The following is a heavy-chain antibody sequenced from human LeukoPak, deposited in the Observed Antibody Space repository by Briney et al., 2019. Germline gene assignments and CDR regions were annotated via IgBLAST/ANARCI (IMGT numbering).Heavy chain of an antibody. V-gene: IGHV3-23*01. D-gene: IGHD2-2*01. Sequence: GGSLRLSCATSGFTFSTYGMNRVRQAPGKGLEWVSGISFSGGITAHPDSVEGRFTISRDNSKNILYLQMNSLRGEDTAVYYWAKRGSTSGSLQGGYDYWGQGTLVTVSS. CDR2: ISFSGGIT. CDR3: AKRGSTSGSLQGGYDY. J-gene: IGHJ4*02. CDR1: GFTFSTYG.